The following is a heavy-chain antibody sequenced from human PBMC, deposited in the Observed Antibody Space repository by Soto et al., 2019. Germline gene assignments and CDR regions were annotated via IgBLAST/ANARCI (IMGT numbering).Heavy chain of an antibody. V-gene: IGHV3-21*01. D-gene: IGHD5-12*01. CDR2: ISSSSSYI. J-gene: IGHJ4*02. CDR1: GFTFSSYS. Sequence: EVQLVESGGGLVKPGGSLRLSCAASGFTFSSYSMNWVRQAPGKGLDWVSSISSSSSYIYYADSVKGRFTISRDNAKNSLYLQMNSLRAEDTAVDYCAREGGYSGYLNDYWGQGTLVTVSS. CDR3: AREGGYSGYLNDY.